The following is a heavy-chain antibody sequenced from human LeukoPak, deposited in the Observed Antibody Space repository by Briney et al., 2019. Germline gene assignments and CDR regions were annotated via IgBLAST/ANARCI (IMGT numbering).Heavy chain of an antibody. CDR1: GFTFSSYW. CDR2: IKPDGSEK. J-gene: IGHJ4*02. CDR3: ARDASALY. Sequence: GGSLRLSCAASGFTFSSYWMSWIRQAPGKGLEWVASIKPDGSEKYYLDSVKGRFTISRDNARDSLYLQMNSLRDDDTSVYFCARDASALYWGRGTLVTVSS. V-gene: IGHV3-7*01. D-gene: IGHD6-19*01.